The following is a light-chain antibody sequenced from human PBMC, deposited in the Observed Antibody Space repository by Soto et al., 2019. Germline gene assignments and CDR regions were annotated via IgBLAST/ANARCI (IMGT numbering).Light chain of an antibody. CDR3: QSFDSGLTEYV. J-gene: IGLJ1*01. CDR2: EVT. V-gene: IGLV2-14*01. CDR1: NNDVGAYPY. Sequence: QSVLTQPASVSGSPGQSITISCTGTNNDVGAYPYVSWYQQHPGTAPKLVTYEVTHRPSGISDRFSGSKSGNTASLTISGLQAEDEADYYCQSFDSGLTEYVFGTGTKVTVL.